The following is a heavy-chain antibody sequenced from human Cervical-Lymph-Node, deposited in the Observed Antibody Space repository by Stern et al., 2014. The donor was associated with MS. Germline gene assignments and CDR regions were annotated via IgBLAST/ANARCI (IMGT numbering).Heavy chain of an antibody. CDR1: GYTFTNYY. Sequence: VQLVQSGAEVKKPGASVKVSCKASGYTFTNYYMHWLRQAPGQGLEWTGIINPSGGNTSHAQKFQGRVTMTRDTSTSTVHMELSSLRSEDTAVYYCAREVAGHRLGMMDVWGQGTTVTVSS. J-gene: IGHJ6*02. CDR3: AREVAGHRLGMMDV. CDR2: INPSGGNT. D-gene: IGHD6-19*01. V-gene: IGHV1-46*01.